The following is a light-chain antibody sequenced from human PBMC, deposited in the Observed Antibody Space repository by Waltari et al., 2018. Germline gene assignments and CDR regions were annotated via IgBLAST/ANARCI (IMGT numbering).Light chain of an antibody. CDR1: STDVGSYNR. CDR2: EVT. CDR3: SSYTSSSTVV. J-gene: IGLJ3*02. Sequence: QSALTQPPSVSGSPGQSVTISCTGTSTDVGSYNRLSWYQQSPGTAPKLIIYEVTHRPSGVPDRFSGSKSGNTASLTISGLQAEDEADYYCSSYTSSSTVVFGGGTKLTVL. V-gene: IGLV2-18*02.